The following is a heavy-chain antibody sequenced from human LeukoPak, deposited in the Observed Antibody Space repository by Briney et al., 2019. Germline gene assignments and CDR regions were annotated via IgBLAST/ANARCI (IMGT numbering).Heavy chain of an antibody. J-gene: IGHJ6*04. D-gene: IGHD5-12*01. CDR1: GYTFTSYG. CDR3: ARDLGASGYGRYYYYYGMDV. V-gene: IGHV1-18*04. CDR2: ISAYNGNA. Sequence: ASVKVSCKVSGYTFTSYGISWVRQAPGQGLEWMGWISAYNGNANYAQKLQGRVTMTTDTSTSTAYMELRSLRSDDTAVYYCARDLGASGYGRYYYYYGMDVWGKGTTVTVSS.